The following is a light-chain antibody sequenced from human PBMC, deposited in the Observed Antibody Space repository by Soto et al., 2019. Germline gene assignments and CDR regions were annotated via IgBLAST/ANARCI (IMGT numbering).Light chain of an antibody. J-gene: IGKJ2*01. Sequence: EIVMTQSPDTLSVSPGERATLSCRASPSVSSNLAWYQQKPGQAPRLLIYGASTRATGIPARFSGSGSGTEFTLTISSLQSEDLAVYYCQQYNNWLLYTFGQGTKLEIK. CDR1: PSVSSN. CDR3: QQYNNWLLYT. V-gene: IGKV3-15*01. CDR2: GAS.